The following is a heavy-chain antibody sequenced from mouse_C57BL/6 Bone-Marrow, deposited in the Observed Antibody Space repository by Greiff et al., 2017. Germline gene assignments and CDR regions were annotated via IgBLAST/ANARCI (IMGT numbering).Heavy chain of an antibody. J-gene: IGHJ3*01. CDR3: ASGGIVFDYGAWFAY. CDR2: IHPNSGST. D-gene: IGHD2-4*01. V-gene: IGHV1-64*01. CDR1: GYTFTSYW. Sequence: QVQLKQPGAELVKPGASVKLSCKASGYTFTSYWMHWVKQRPGQGLEWIGMIHPNSGSTNYNEKFKSKATLTVDKSSSTAYMQLSSLTSEDSAVYYCASGGIVFDYGAWFAYWGQGTLVTVSA.